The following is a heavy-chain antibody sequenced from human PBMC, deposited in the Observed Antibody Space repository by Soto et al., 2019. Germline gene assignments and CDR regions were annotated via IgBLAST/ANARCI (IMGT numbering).Heavy chain of an antibody. J-gene: IGHJ6*02. CDR2: IIPIFGTA. D-gene: IGHD3-22*01. Sequence: SVKVSCKASGGTFSSYAISWVRQAPGQGLEWMGGIIPIFGTANYAQKFQGRVTITADESTSTAYMELSSLRSEDTAVYYCARKGGYYDSSGYYGYYYYGMDVWGQGTTVTVSS. CDR3: ARKGGYYDSSGYYGYYYYGMDV. CDR1: GGTFSSYA. V-gene: IGHV1-69*13.